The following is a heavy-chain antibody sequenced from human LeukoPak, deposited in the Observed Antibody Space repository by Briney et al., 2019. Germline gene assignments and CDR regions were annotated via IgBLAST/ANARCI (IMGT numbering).Heavy chain of an antibody. CDR2: ITISGGST. V-gene: IGHV3-23*01. CDR3: AKRGNPAVGHHYLDV. Sequence: GGSLRLSCAASGFTFSSLDMSWVRQALGKGLEWVSSITISGGSTFYADSVMGRFTISRDNYKNTLYLQMNSLSAEDTAVYYCAKRGNPAVGHHYLDVWGKGTTVSVSS. D-gene: IGHD2-2*01. CDR1: GFTFSSLD. J-gene: IGHJ6*03.